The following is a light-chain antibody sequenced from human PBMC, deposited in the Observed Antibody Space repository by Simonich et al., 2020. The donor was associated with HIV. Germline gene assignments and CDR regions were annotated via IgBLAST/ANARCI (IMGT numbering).Light chain of an antibody. CDR3: HQSYSNPRT. CDR2: AAS. CDR1: QRIRTY. V-gene: IGKV1-39*01. Sequence: DIQMTQSPSSLSASVGDRVTVACRASQRIRTYLNWYQQKPGKAPKLLIYAASSLQSGVPSRFSGSGSGTDFTLTINSLQPEDFATYYCHQSYSNPRTFGQGTKLEIK. J-gene: IGKJ2*01.